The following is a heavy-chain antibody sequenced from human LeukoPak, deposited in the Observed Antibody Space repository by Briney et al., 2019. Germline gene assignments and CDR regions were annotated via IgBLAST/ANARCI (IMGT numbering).Heavy chain of an antibody. CDR3: ARCGYSDAWSCDH. CDR1: GYTFTSYT. Sequence: ASVRVSCKASGYTFTSYTIYWVRQAPGQRLEWMGWINTGNGNTEYSQKFQGRVTVTTDTSASTAYMELSSLRSEHTAVYYCARCGYSDAWSCDHWGQGTLVTVSS. D-gene: IGHD5-18*01. V-gene: IGHV1-3*04. J-gene: IGHJ5*02. CDR2: INTGNGNT.